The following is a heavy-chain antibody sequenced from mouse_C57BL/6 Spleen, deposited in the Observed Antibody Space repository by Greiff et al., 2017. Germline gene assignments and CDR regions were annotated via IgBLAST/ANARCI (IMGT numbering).Heavy chain of an antibody. CDR1: GFTFSSYA. J-gene: IGHJ3*01. V-gene: IGHV5-4*01. Sequence: DVMLVESGGGLVKPGGSLKLSCAASGFTFSSYAMSWVRQTPEKRLEWVGTISDGGSYTYYPDNVKGRFTISRDNAKNNLYLQMSHLKSEDTAMYYCARDDPSAYWGQGTMVTVSA. CDR2: ISDGGSYT. CDR3: ARDDPSAY.